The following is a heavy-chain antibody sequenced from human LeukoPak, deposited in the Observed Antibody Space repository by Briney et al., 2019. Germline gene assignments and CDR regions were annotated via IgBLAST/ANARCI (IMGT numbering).Heavy chain of an antibody. Sequence: AGSLTLSCAASGFTFASYAMHWVRQPPGKGLEWVTLLAYDGTNKQYADSVKGRFTISRDNAKNSLYLQMNSLRAEDTAVYYCARKYYYASSGVAFDIWGQGTMVIVSS. J-gene: IGHJ3*02. CDR1: GFTFASYA. CDR3: ARKYYYASSGVAFDI. D-gene: IGHD3-22*01. V-gene: IGHV3-30*04. CDR2: LAYDGTNK.